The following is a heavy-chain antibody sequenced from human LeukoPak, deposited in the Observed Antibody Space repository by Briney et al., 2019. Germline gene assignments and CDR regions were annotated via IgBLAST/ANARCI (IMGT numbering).Heavy chain of an antibody. V-gene: IGHV1-8*03. CDR2: MNPNSGNT. Sequence: GASVKVSCKASGYTFTSYDINWVRQATGQGLEWMGWMNPNSGNTGYAQKFQGRVTITRNTSISTAYMELSSLRSEDTAVYYCARLYGSGFYYYYYMDVWGKGTTVTVSS. J-gene: IGHJ6*03. CDR3: ARLYGSGFYYYYYMDV. D-gene: IGHD3-10*01. CDR1: GYTFTSYD.